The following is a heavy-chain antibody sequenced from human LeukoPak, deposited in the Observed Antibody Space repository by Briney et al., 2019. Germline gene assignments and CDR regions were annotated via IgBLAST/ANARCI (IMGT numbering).Heavy chain of an antibody. D-gene: IGHD4-17*01. J-gene: IGHJ4*02. V-gene: IGHV1-69*13. CDR1: GGTFSSYA. Sequence: SVKVSCKASGGTFSSYAISWVRQAPGQGLEWMGGIIPIFGTANYAQKFQGRVTITADESTSTAYMELSSLRSEDTAVYYCARRTEDYGDYADYWGQGTLVTVSS. CDR2: IIPIFGTA. CDR3: ARRTEDYGDYADY.